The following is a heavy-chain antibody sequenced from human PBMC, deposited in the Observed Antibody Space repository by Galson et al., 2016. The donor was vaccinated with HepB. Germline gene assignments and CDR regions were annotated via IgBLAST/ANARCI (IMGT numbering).Heavy chain of an antibody. Sequence: SLRLSCAASRFTFSSYSMNWVRQAPGKGLEWISSITSRSNYRYYADSVKGRFTISRDNTKNSLYLQMNSLRAEDTAVYYCAGQRLGWYFDPWGRGTLVTVSS. D-gene: IGHD5-12*01. V-gene: IGHV3-21*04. J-gene: IGHJ2*01. CDR3: AGQRLGWYFDP. CDR1: RFTFSSYS. CDR2: ITSRSNYR.